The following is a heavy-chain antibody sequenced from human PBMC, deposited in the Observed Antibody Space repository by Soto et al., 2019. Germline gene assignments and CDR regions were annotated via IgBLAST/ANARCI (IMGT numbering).Heavy chain of an antibody. CDR2: IIPIFGTA. CDR3: ARVKGYSSSSVGWFDP. V-gene: IGHV1-69*01. D-gene: IGHD6-6*01. CDR1: GGTFSSYA. Sequence: QVQLVQSGAEVKKPGSSVKVSCKASGGTFSSYAISWVRHAPGQGLEWRGGIIPIFGTANYAQKFQGRVTITADESTRTAYMELSSLRSEETAVYYCARVKGYSSSSVGWFDPWGQGTLVTVSS. J-gene: IGHJ5*02.